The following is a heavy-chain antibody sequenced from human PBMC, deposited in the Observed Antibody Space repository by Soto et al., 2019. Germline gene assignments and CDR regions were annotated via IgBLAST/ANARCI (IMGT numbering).Heavy chain of an antibody. J-gene: IGHJ4*02. V-gene: IGHV1-8*01. CDR2: MNPNSGNT. CDR1: VYTFTRWY. CDR3: ARGPPSYCGGDCYAL. D-gene: IGHD2-21*02. Sequence: ASVKVSCKACVYTFTRWYINWVRQATGQGLEWMGWMNPNSGNTGYAQKFQGRVTMTRNTSISTAYMELSSLRSEDTAVYYCARGPPSYCGGDCYALWGQGTLVTVSS.